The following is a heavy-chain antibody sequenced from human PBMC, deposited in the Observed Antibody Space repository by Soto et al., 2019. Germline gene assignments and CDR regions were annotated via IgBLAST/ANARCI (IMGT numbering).Heavy chain of an antibody. D-gene: IGHD2-15*01. CDR3: ARDRSSGGSRNWFDP. CDR2: ISAYNGNT. CDR1: GYTFTSYG. Sequence: QVQPVQSGAEVKKPGASVKVSCKASGYTFTSYGISWVRQAPGQGLEWMGWISAYNGNTNYAQKLQGRVTMTTDTSXXTAYMELRSLRSDDTAVYYCARDRSSGGSRNWFDPWGQGTLVTVSS. V-gene: IGHV1-18*01. J-gene: IGHJ5*02.